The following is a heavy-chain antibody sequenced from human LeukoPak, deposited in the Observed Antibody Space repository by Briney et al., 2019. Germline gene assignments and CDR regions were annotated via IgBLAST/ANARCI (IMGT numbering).Heavy chain of an antibody. CDR2: IRSTANGYAT. CDR1: GFTFSGSA. Sequence: GGSLRLSCAASGFTFSGSALHWVRQASGKGLEWVGRIRSTANGYATAYAASVKGRFTISRDDSKNTAYLQMDSLKTEDTAVYYCTTDRYCSSTTCPLTFDLWGQGTLVTVSS. CDR3: TTDRYCSSTTCPLTFDL. V-gene: IGHV3-73*01. J-gene: IGHJ4*02. D-gene: IGHD2-2*01.